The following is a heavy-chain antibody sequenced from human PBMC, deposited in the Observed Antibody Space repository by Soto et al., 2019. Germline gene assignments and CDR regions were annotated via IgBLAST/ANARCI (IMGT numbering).Heavy chain of an antibody. J-gene: IGHJ6*02. Sequence: GXSVKVSCKASGGTFSSYAISWVRQAPGQGLEWMGGIIPIFGTANYAQKFQGRVTITADKSTSTAYMELSSLRSEDTAVYYCARDVMGGSSGYDYGMDVWGQGTTVTVSS. CDR2: IIPIFGTA. CDR1: GGTFSSYA. D-gene: IGHD3-22*01. V-gene: IGHV1-69*06. CDR3: ARDVMGGSSGYDYGMDV.